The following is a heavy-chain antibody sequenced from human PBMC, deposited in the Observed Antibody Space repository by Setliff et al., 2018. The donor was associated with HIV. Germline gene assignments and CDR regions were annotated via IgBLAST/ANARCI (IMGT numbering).Heavy chain of an antibody. CDR3: ALSTSIYYYFDN. J-gene: IGHJ4*02. D-gene: IGHD2-21*01. CDR2: IDWDDDK. V-gene: IGHV2-70*04. CDR1: GFSLATGGLR. Sequence: SGPTLVNPTPTLTLTCTFSGFSLATGGLRVSWTRQPPGKALEWLARIDWDDDKIYNTSLKTRLTISKDNSKNQVFLTVTDVDPVDTATYYCALSTSIYYYFDNWGQGTLVTVSS.